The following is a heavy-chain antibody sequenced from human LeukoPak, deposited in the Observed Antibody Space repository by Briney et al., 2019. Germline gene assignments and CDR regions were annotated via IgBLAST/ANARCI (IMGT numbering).Heavy chain of an antibody. CDR2: IYHSGST. V-gene: IGHV4-4*02. D-gene: IGHD3-22*01. CDR1: GGSISSSNW. J-gene: IGHJ3*02. CDR3: ARDRKGDSSGYPDAFDI. Sequence: SETLSLTCAVSGGSISSSNWWSWVRQPPGKGLEWIGEIYHSGSTNYNPSLKSRVTISVDRSKNQFSLKLSSVTAADTAVYYCARDRKGDSSGYPDAFDIWGQGTMVTVSS.